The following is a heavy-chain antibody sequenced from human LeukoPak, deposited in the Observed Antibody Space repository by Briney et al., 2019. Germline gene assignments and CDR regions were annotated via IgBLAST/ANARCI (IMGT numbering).Heavy chain of an antibody. Sequence: PSETLSLTCTISGGSISSSSYYWGWIRQPPGKGLEWIGSIYYSGSTYYNPSLKSRVTISVDTSKNQFSLKRSSVTAADTAVYYCARHSGPYGSSWLDYWGQGTLVTVSS. J-gene: IGHJ4*02. D-gene: IGHD6-13*01. CDR3: ARHSGPYGSSWLDY. V-gene: IGHV4-39*01. CDR2: IYYSGST. CDR1: GGSISSSSYY.